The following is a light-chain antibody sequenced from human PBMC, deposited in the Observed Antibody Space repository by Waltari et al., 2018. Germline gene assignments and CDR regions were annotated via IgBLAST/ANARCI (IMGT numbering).Light chain of an antibody. CDR3: QQRSNWPPGVT. CDR1: QSLSTY. CDR2: DAS. V-gene: IGKV3-11*01. Sequence: EIVLRQSPATLSLSPGERATLSCRASQSLSTYLAWYQQKPGQAPRLLIYDASKRASGIPARFSGSGSGTDFTLTISSLEPEDFAVDYCQQRSNWPPGVTFGPGTKVDIK. J-gene: IGKJ3*01.